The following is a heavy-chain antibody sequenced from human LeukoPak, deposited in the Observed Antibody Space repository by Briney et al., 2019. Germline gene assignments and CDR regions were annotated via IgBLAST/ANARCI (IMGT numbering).Heavy chain of an antibody. Sequence: GRSLRLSCAASGFTFSSYGMHWVRQAPGKGLEWVAVISYDGSNKYYADSVKGRFTISRDNSKNTLYLQMNGLRAEDTAVYYCAKGRWGWSPFDYWGQGTLVTVSS. V-gene: IGHV3-30*18. CDR1: GFTFSSYG. CDR2: ISYDGSNK. CDR3: AKGRWGWSPFDY. J-gene: IGHJ4*02. D-gene: IGHD6-19*01.